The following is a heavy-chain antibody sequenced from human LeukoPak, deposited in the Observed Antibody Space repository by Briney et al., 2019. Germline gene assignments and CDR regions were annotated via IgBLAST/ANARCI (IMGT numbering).Heavy chain of an antibody. CDR1: GFSLSTSGMC. V-gene: IGHV2-70*11. D-gene: IGHD3-9*01. CDR2: IDWDDDK. Sequence: SGPALVKPTQTLTLTCTFSGFSLSTSGMCVSWIRQPPGKALEWLARIDWDDDKYYSTSLKTRLTISKDTSKNQVVLTMTNMDPVDTATYYCARIRYDILTGYYVGEDYWGQGTLVTVSS. CDR3: ARIRYDILTGYYVGEDY. J-gene: IGHJ4*02.